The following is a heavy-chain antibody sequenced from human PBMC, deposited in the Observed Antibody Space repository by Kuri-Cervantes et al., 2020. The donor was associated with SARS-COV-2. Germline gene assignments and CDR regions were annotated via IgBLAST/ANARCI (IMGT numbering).Heavy chain of an antibody. J-gene: IGHJ6*02. CDR1: GGSISSYY. CDR2: INHSGST. CDR3: ARGLDFWSGYPSYYYYGMDV. D-gene: IGHD3-3*01. Sequence: SETLSLTCTVSGGSISSYYWSWIRQPPGKGLEWIGEINHSGSTNYNPSLKSRVTISVDTSKNQFSLKLSSVTAADTAVYYCARGLDFWSGYPSYYYYGMDVWGQGTTVTVSS. V-gene: IGHV4-34*01.